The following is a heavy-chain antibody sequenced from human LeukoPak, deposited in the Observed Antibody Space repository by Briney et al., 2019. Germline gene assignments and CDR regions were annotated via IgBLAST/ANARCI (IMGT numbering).Heavy chain of an antibody. D-gene: IGHD6-13*01. CDR2: IYTSGSP. CDR3: ARVSSSWYQDWYFDL. V-gene: IGHV4-4*07. J-gene: IGHJ2*01. CDR1: GGSISNYY. Sequence: SETLSLTCTDSGGSISNYYWSWIRQPAGTGLEWIGRIYTSGSPNYNPSLKSRVTMSVDTSKNQFSLKLSSVTAADTAVYYWARVSSSWYQDWYFDLWGRGTLVTVSS.